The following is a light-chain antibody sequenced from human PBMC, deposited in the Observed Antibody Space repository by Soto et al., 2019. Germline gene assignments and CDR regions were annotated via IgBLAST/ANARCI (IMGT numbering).Light chain of an antibody. Sequence: DIPMTQSPSTLSASVGDRVTITCRASQSISSWLAWYQQKPGKAPKLLIYKASSLESGAPSRFSGSGSGTEFTLTISSLQPDDFATYYCQQYNSYLVTFGQGTKVEIK. V-gene: IGKV1-5*03. J-gene: IGKJ1*01. CDR3: QQYNSYLVT. CDR1: QSISSW. CDR2: KAS.